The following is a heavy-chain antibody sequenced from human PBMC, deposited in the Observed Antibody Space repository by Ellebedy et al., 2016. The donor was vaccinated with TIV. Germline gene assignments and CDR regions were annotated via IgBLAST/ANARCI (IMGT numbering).Heavy chain of an antibody. D-gene: IGHD4-17*01. V-gene: IGHV3-30*02. CDR3: ATQSGDSLRLSLDC. J-gene: IGHJ4*02. CDR2: IMFDGSKQ. CDR1: GLTFNVYG. Sequence: PGGSLRLSCTVSGLTFNVYGIHWVRQAPGKGLEWVALIMFDGSKQYYADSVKGRFTSTISRDISKNILYLQMNNLRVEDTALYYCATQSGDSLRLSLDCWGQGTLVTVSS.